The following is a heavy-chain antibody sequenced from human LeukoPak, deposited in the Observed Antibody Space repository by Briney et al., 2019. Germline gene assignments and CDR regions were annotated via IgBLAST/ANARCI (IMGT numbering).Heavy chain of an antibody. D-gene: IGHD5-18*01. CDR1: GYTFTGHY. Sequence: GASVKVSCKASGYTFTGHYIHWVRQAPGQGLEGMGWIKPDSGATNYAQKFQGRVTMTRDTSISTAHMELNRLTSDDTAVYYCARPEYRYGYILDYWGQGTLVTVSS. CDR3: ARPEYRYGYILDY. CDR2: IKPDSGAT. J-gene: IGHJ4*02. V-gene: IGHV1-2*02.